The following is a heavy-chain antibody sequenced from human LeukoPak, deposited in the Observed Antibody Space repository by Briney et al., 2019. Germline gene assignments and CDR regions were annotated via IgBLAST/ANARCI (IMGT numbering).Heavy chain of an antibody. J-gene: IGHJ3*02. CDR1: GFTFDDYG. CDR2: INGNGGRT. Sequence: GGSLRLSCAASGFTFDDYGLTWVRQAPGEGLEWVSGINGNGGRTGYADSVKGRFTISRDNAQNSLYLQMNSLRAEDTALYYCARGLIWELLGAFDIWGQGTMVTVSS. D-gene: IGHD1-26*01. V-gene: IGHV3-20*04. CDR3: ARGLIWELLGAFDI.